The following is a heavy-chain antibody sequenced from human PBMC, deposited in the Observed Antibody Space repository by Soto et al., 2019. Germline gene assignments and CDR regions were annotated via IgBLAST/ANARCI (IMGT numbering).Heavy chain of an antibody. D-gene: IGHD3-10*01. V-gene: IGHV4-34*01. CDR3: ARRFNGMDV. CDR2: INHSGST. Sequence: SETLSLTCAVYGGSFSGYYWSWIRQPPGKGLEWIGEINHSGSTNYNPSLKSRVTISVDTSKNQFSLKLSSVTAADTAVYYCARRFNGMDVWGQGTTVTVSS. J-gene: IGHJ6*02. CDR1: GGSFSGYY.